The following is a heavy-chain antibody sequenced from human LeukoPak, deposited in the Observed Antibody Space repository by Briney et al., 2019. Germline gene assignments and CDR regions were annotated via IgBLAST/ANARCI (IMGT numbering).Heavy chain of an antibody. V-gene: IGHV4-31*03. D-gene: IGHD1-26*01. Sequence: SQTLSLTCTVSGCSISSGGYYWSWMRQHPGKGLEWIRYIYYSGTTYYNPSLKSRVTISVDTSKNQFSLKLSSVTAADTAVYYCARLGSGNYVFFDYWGQGTLVTVSS. J-gene: IGHJ4*02. CDR1: GCSISSGGYY. CDR2: IYYSGTT. CDR3: ARLGSGNYVFFDY.